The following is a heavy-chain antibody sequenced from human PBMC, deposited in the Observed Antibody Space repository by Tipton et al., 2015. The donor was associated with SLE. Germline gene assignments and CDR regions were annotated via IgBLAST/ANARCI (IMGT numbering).Heavy chain of an antibody. D-gene: IGHD1-26*01. CDR3: ARHFSGSYSFDY. Sequence: LRLSCTVFGGSISSYYWSWIRQPAGKGLEGIGQIHSSGSTSYNPSLKSRVSISVDMSKNQVSLKLSSVTAADTALYYCARHFSGSYSFDYWGQGKLVTVSS. J-gene: IGHJ4*02. CDR2: IHSSGST. CDR1: GGSISSYY. V-gene: IGHV4-4*07.